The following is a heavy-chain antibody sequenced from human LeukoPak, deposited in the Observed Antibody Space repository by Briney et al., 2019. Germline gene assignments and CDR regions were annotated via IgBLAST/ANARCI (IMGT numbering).Heavy chain of an antibody. J-gene: IGHJ4*02. CDR1: GYTFTSYG. V-gene: IGHV1-18*01. CDR2: ISAYNGNT. CDR3: ARAEQYQLLLH. Sequence: ASVKVSCKASGYTFTSYGTNWVRQAPGQGLEWMGWISAYNGNTNYAQKLQGRVTMTTDTSTSTAYLDLRSLRSDDTAVYYCARAEQYQLLLHWGQGTLVTVSS. D-gene: IGHD2-2*01.